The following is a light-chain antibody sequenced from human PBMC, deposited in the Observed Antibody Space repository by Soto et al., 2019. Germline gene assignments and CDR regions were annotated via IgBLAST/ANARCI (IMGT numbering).Light chain of an antibody. Sequence: DTQMTQSPSTLSASVGDRVTITCRASQSIGSWLAWYQQKPGKAPKLLSYKTSILENGVPSRFSGSGSGTEFTLSISSLQPDDFATYYCHQYNSYWTFGQGTKVEIK. CDR2: KTS. CDR1: QSIGSW. CDR3: HQYNSYWT. V-gene: IGKV1-5*03. J-gene: IGKJ1*01.